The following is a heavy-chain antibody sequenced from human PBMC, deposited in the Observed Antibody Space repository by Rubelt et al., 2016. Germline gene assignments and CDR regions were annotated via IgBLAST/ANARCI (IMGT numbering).Heavy chain of an antibody. Sequence: QVQLVQSGAEVKKPGASVKVSCKASGYTFTSYGISWVRQDPGQGLEWIGWISAYDGNTNYAQKLQGRVTMTTDTSTSTDYMELRSLRSDDTAVYFCARDQLALYAFDIWGQGTMVTVSS. CDR3: ARDQLALYAFDI. CDR1: GYTFTSYG. D-gene: IGHD1-1*01. V-gene: IGHV1-18*01. CDR2: ISAYDGNT. J-gene: IGHJ3*02.